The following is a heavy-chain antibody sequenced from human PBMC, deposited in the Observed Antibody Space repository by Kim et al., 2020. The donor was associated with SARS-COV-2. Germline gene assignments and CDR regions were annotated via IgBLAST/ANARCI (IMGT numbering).Heavy chain of an antibody. CDR3: AGSPREIDY. J-gene: IGHJ4*02. V-gene: IGHV3-11*04. D-gene: IGHD1-26*01. Sequence: TDSLKGRFTISRDNAKKSLYLQMNGLRAEDTAVYYCAGSPREIDYWGQGTLVIVSS.